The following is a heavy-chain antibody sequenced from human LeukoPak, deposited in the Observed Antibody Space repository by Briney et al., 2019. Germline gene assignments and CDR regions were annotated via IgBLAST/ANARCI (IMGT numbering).Heavy chain of an antibody. D-gene: IGHD1-26*01. J-gene: IGHJ4*02. CDR3: ARQTWGGTYHPYYFDS. CDR2: IYYSGST. Sequence: SETLSLTCTVSGGSISSSSYYWGWIRQPPGKGLEWIGSIYYSGSTYYNPSLKSRVTISVDTSKNQFSLKLNSVTTADTAVYCCARQTWGGTYHPYYFDSWGQGILVTVSS. V-gene: IGHV4-39*01. CDR1: GGSISSSSYY.